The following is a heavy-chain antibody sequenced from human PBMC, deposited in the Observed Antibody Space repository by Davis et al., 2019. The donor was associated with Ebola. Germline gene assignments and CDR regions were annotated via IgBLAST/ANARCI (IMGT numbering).Heavy chain of an antibody. CDR1: GYTFTGYY. J-gene: IGHJ6*03. CDR3: AREVRGYSYGLDYYYYMDV. Sequence: ASVKVSCKASGYTFTGYYMHWVRQAPGQGLEWMGWINPNSGGTNYAQKFQGWVTMTRDTSISTAYMELSRLRSDDTAVYYCAREVRGYSYGLDYYYYMDVWGKGTTVTVSS. V-gene: IGHV1-2*04. D-gene: IGHD5-18*01. CDR2: INPNSGGT.